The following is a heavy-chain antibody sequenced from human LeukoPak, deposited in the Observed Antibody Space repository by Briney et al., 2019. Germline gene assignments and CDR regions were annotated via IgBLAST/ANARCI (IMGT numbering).Heavy chain of an antibody. V-gene: IGHV1-18*01. Sequence: ASVKVSCKASGYTFTSFGISWVRQAPGQGLEWMGWIGTYRGNTNYAQKVKGRVTMTTDTSTSTAYMELRNLRSDDTAVYYCARGYVWGSYRFYAFDIWGQGTMVTVSS. J-gene: IGHJ3*02. D-gene: IGHD3-16*02. CDR2: IGTYRGNT. CDR1: GYTFTSFG. CDR3: ARGYVWGSYRFYAFDI.